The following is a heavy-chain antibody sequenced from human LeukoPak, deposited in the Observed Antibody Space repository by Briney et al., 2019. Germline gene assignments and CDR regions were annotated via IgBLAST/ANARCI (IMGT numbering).Heavy chain of an antibody. D-gene: IGHD2-2*01. Sequence: GESLKISCKGSGYSFTSYWIGWVRQMPGKGLEWMGIIYPGDSDTRYSPSFQGQVTISADKSISTAYLQWSSLKASDTAMYYCARPFCGIPSCPPNEGLFNFWAKGTM. CDR1: GYSFTSYW. CDR3: ARPFCGIPSCPPNEGLFNF. J-gene: IGHJ3*01. CDR2: IYPGDSDT. V-gene: IGHV5-51*01.